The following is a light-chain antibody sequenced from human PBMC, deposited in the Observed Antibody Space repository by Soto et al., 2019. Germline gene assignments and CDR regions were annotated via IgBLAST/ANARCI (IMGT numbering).Light chain of an antibody. J-gene: IGKJ4*01. CDR2: AAL. CDR3: QKYSSAPLT. CDR1: QGISNY. V-gene: IGKV1-27*01. Sequence: DIQMTQSPSSLSAFGGDSVTLTCRASQGISNYLAWYQQKPGKAPKLLISAALTLQSGVPSRFSGSGSGTDFTLTISGLQPEDVATYYCQKYSSAPLTFGGGTKVEIK.